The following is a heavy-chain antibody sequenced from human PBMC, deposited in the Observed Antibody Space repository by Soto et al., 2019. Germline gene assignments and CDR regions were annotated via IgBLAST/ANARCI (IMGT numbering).Heavy chain of an antibody. V-gene: IGHV4-39*01. CDR3: ARLLHDSSGYYYFDY. J-gene: IGHJ4*02. CDR2: IYYTGSP. D-gene: IGHD3-22*01. Sequence: PSETLSLTCTVSGGSISSSNYYWGWIRQPPGKGLEWNASIYYTGSPYNNPSLRSRVTMAVDTSQNQFSLKLTSVTAADTAVYYCARLLHDSSGYYYFDYWGQGTLVTVSS. CDR1: GGSISSSNYY.